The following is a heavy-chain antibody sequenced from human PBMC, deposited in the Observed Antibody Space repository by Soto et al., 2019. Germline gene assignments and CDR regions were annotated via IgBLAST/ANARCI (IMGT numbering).Heavy chain of an antibody. J-gene: IGHJ6*02. D-gene: IGHD6-13*01. V-gene: IGHV1-2*02. CDR2: INPNSGGT. CDR3: ARSLLDEYSSSWRSAYYYYYGMDV. Sequence: GASVKVSCKASGFTFSAYYIYWVRQAPGQGLERIGWINPNSGGTNNAQKFQGRVTMTRDTSTSTVYMELSALIPDDTAVYYCARSLLDEYSSSWRSAYYYYYGMDVWGQGTTVTVSS. CDR1: GFTFSAYY.